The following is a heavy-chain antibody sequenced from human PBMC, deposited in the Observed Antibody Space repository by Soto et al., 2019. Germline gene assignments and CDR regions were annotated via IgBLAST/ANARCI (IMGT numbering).Heavy chain of an antibody. CDR2: IWYDGSNK. V-gene: IGHV3-33*01. J-gene: IGHJ4*02. D-gene: IGHD3-22*01. CDR1: GFTFSSYG. Sequence: GGSLRLSCAASGFTFSSYGMHWVRQAPGKGLEWVAVIWYDGSNKYYADSVKGRFTISRDNSKNTLYLQMNSLRAEDTAVYYCARDPPYYYDSSGYSPFDYWGQGTLVTVSS. CDR3: ARDPPYYYDSSGYSPFDY.